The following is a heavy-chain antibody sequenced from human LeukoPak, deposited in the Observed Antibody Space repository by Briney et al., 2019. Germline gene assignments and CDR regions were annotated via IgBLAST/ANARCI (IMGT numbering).Heavy chain of an antibody. CDR1: EFSVGSNY. V-gene: IGHV3-53*01. J-gene: IGHJ4*02. Sequence: GGSLRLSCAASEFSVGSNYMTWVRQAPGKGLEWVSVIYSGGSTYYADSVKGRFTISRDNSKNTLYLQMNSLRAEDTAVYYCAANLGSSWFQFDYWGQGTLVTVSS. D-gene: IGHD6-13*01. CDR3: AANLGSSWFQFDY. CDR2: IYSGGST.